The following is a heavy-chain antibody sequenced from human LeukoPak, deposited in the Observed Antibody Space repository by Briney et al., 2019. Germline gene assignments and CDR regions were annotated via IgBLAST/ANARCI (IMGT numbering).Heavy chain of an antibody. D-gene: IGHD2-15*01. J-gene: IGHJ4*02. CDR2: IYSGGST. V-gene: IGHV3-53*01. CDR1: GFTFDDYG. CDR3: ARESCSGGSCYEGFDY. Sequence: GGSLRLSCAASGFTFDDYGMSWVRQAPGKGLEWVSVIYSGGSTYYADSVKGRFTISRDNSKNTLYLQMNSLRAEDTAVYYCARESCSGGSCYEGFDYWGQGTLVTVSS.